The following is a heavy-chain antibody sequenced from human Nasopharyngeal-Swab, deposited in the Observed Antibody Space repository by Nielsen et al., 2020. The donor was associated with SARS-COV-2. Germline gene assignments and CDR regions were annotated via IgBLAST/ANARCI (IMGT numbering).Heavy chain of an antibody. J-gene: IGHJ6*02. CDR1: GFTVSSAN. CDR2: LSTSGRTT. Sequence: WGALRLSFTASGFTVSSANMSWVRPAPRKGVEWVFYLSTSGRTTDSADSAKGRFTISRDNANNLLFLQMNSLRGEDTAVYYCAREKGYQVLLDYYYHGLDVWGHGTAVTVSS. CDR3: AREKGYQVLLDYYYHGLDV. V-gene: IGHV3-11*01. D-gene: IGHD3-10*01.